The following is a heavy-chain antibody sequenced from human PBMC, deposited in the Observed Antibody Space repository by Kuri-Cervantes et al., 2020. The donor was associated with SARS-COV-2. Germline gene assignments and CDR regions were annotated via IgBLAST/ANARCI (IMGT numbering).Heavy chain of an antibody. V-gene: IGHV3-11*04. CDR3: ARLVPDNYDFWRNPQSAFDI. CDR2: ISSSGSTI. D-gene: IGHD3-3*01. CDR1: GFTFSDHY. Sequence: GESLKISFAASGFTFSDHYMSWIRQAPGKGLEWVSYISSSGSTIYYADSVKGRFTIYRDNAKNSLYLQMNSLRAEDTAVYYCARLVPDNYDFWRNPQSAFDIWGQGTMVTVSS. J-gene: IGHJ3*02.